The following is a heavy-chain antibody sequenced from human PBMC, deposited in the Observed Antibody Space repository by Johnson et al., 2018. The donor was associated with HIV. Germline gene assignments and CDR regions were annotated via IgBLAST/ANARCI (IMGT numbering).Heavy chain of an antibody. CDR1: GFTVSSSY. Sequence: VQLVESGGGLIQPGWSLRLSCAASGFTVSSSYMSWVRQAPGKGLEWVSVIHSGGSTFYADSVMGRFTISSDNSKNTLYLQMKSLRAEDTAVFYCAREYSQVYFDSSGSQIPCPGTDAFEIWGQGTKVTVSS. J-gene: IGHJ3*02. D-gene: IGHD3-22*01. V-gene: IGHV3-53*01. CDR3: AREYSQVYFDSSGSQIPCPGTDAFEI. CDR2: IHSGGST.